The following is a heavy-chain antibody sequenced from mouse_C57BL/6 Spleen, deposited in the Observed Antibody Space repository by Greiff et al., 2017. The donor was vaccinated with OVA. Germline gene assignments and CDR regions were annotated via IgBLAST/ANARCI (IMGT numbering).Heavy chain of an antibody. CDR2: ISDGGSYT. CDR3: AREEGYGYWYFDV. V-gene: IGHV5-4*01. D-gene: IGHD2-14*01. CDR1: GFTFSSYA. Sequence: EVQVVESGGGLVKPGGSLKLSCAASGFTFSSYAMSWVRQTPEKRLEWVATISDGGSYTYYPDNVKGRFTISRDNAKNNLYLQMSHLKSEDTAMYYGAREEGYGYWYFDVWGTGTTVTVAS. J-gene: IGHJ1*03.